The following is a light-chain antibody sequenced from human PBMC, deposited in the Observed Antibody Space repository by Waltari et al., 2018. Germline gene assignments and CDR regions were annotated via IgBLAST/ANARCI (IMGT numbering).Light chain of an antibody. J-gene: IGLJ1*01. CDR2: EVR. CDR1: SSDVGSYNL. Sequence: QSALTQPASVSGSPGQSITISCTGTSSDVGSYNLVSWYQQYPGQVPKLLISEVRTRPEGVSDLVAGSKAGNTASLTSSGLQADDEAEYYCCSYAGGYTGVFGTGTKVTVL. V-gene: IGLV2-23*02. CDR3: CSYAGGYTGV.